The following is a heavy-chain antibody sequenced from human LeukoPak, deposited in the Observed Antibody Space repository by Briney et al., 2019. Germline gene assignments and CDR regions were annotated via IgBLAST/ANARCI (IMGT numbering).Heavy chain of an antibody. V-gene: IGHV3-53*01. Sequence: PGGSLRLSCAVSGFSVRTNYMSWVRQAPGRGPEWVSLIYSTGSTYYTDSVKGRFTISRDNSQNTLYLQMNSLSAEDTAVYYCARTFLSGDGYKVGYFDYWGQGTLVTASS. CDR2: IYSTGST. CDR3: ARTFLSGDGYKVGYFDY. D-gene: IGHD5-24*01. J-gene: IGHJ4*02. CDR1: GFSVRTNY.